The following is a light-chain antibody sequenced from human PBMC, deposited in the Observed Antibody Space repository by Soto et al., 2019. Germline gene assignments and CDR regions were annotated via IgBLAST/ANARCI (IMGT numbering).Light chain of an antibody. CDR2: SAS. J-gene: IGKJ5*01. V-gene: IGKV3-15*01. Sequence: EIVMTQSPATLSVSPGERATLSCRASQSVSSNLAWYQQKPGQAPRLLMYSASTRATGTPARFSGSGSGTEFTLTISSLQTEDFAVYYCQQYNKWPLITFGQGTRLEI. CDR3: QQYNKWPLIT. CDR1: QSVSSN.